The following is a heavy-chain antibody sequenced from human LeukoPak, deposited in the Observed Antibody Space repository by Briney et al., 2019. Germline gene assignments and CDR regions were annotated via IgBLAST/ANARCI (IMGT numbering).Heavy chain of an antibody. Sequence: ASVKVSCKASGYSLTSYGISWVRQAPGQGLEWMGWISTYNVNTNYAQKFQGRVTMTTDTSTSTAYMDLRSLRSDDTAVYYCARGGLRSLLDYWGQGTLVTVSS. CDR2: ISTYNVNT. CDR1: GYSLTSYG. CDR3: ARGGLRSLLDY. V-gene: IGHV1-18*01. J-gene: IGHJ4*02. D-gene: IGHD3-3*01.